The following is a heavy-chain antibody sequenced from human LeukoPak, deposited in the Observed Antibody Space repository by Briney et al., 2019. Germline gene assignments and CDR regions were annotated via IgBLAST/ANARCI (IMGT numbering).Heavy chain of an antibody. CDR2: ISTTGGYT. V-gene: IGHV3-23*01. CDR3: AKKPATIKFPFDI. CDR1: GFSFSTYD. Sequence: GGSLRLSCVGSGFSFSTYDMGWVRQTPGKGLEWVSAISTTGGYTEDADSVKGRFTISRDNSQNTLFLQMHSLRAEDTTVYYCAKKPATIKFPFDIWGQGTLVTVSP. J-gene: IGHJ4*02. D-gene: IGHD5-24*01.